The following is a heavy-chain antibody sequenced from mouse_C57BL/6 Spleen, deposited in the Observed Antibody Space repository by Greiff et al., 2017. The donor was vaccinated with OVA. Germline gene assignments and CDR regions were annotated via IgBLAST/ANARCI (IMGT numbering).Heavy chain of an antibody. J-gene: IGHJ4*01. CDR3: ARWGYDGYYEGMMDY. D-gene: IGHD2-3*01. Sequence: QVQLQQPGAELVRPGSSVKLSCKASGYTFTSYWMHWVKQRPIQGLEWIGNIDPSDSETHYNQKFKDKATLTVDKSSSTAYMQLSSLTSEDSAVYYCARWGYDGYYEGMMDYWGQGTSVTVSS. CDR2: IDPSDSET. V-gene: IGHV1-52*01. CDR1: GYTFTSYW.